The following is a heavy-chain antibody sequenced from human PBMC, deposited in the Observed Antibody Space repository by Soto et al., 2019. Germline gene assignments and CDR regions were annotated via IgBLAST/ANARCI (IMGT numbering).Heavy chain of an antibody. Sequence: ASVKVSRNASGYAFTSYYMHWVRQARGQGQERMGSINPNRGGTNYAQKFRGWVTMTRDTPNSTAYMELSRLRCDDTAVYYCAMERAYSSSWSYDAFDIWGQGPMVTVSS. V-gene: IGHV1-2*04. D-gene: IGHD6-13*01. CDR1: GYAFTSYY. CDR3: AMERAYSSSWSYDAFDI. J-gene: IGHJ3*02. CDR2: INPNRGGT.